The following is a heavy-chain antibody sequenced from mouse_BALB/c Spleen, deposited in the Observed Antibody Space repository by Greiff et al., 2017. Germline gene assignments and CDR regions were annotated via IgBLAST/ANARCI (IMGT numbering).Heavy chain of an antibody. D-gene: IGHD1-1*02. Sequence: VKLQESGAELVRPGVSVKISCKGSGYTFTDYAMHWVKQSHAKSLEWIGVISTYYGDASYNQKFKGKATMTVDKSSSTAYMELARLTSEDSAIYYCARGNYGPTGFAYWGQGTLVTVSA. CDR3: ARGNYGPTGFAY. J-gene: IGHJ3*01. CDR1: GYTFTDYA. CDR2: ISTYYGDA. V-gene: IGHV1S137*01.